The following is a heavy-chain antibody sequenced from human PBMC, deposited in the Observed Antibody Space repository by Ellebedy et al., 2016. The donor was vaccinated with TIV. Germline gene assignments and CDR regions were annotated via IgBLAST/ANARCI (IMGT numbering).Heavy chain of an antibody. CDR1: GYIFTAYY. Sequence: ASVKVSCKTSGYIFTAYYIHWVRQAPGQGLEWMGWINPDSGGTNFPQRFHGRVTMTRDTSVNTVYTELSRLQSDDTAVYYGARVLRATSGMDVWGQGTTVTVS. CDR2: INPDSGGT. J-gene: IGHJ6*02. D-gene: IGHD4/OR15-4a*01. CDR3: ARVLRATSGMDV. V-gene: IGHV1-2*02.